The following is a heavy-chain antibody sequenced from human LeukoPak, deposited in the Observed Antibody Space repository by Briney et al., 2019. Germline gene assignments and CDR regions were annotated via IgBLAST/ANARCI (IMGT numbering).Heavy chain of an antibody. CDR3: ARDIAARPLVCDY. Sequence: GGSLRHSCATSGFNFSSYSMTTVRQTPGKGLEWGASSRSSSSYRYYGDSVKGRFTISRDNAKNSLYLQMNSLRAEDTAVYYCARDIAARPLVCDYWGQGTLVTVSS. V-gene: IGHV3-21*01. CDR2: SRSSSSYR. D-gene: IGHD6-6*01. CDR1: GFNFSSYS. J-gene: IGHJ4*02.